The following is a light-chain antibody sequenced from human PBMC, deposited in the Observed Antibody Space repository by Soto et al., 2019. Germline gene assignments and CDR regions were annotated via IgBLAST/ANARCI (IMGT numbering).Light chain of an antibody. V-gene: IGLV2-23*01. Sequence: QSALTQPASVSGSPEQSITISCTGTSSDVGAYNLVSWYQQHPGKAPRLIIYEGSKRPSGISHRFSGSKSDNTASLTISGLRAEDEAHYHCCSYAGSRTFVFGGGTQLTLL. CDR2: EGS. J-gene: IGLJ3*02. CDR1: SSDVGAYNL. CDR3: CSYAGSRTFV.